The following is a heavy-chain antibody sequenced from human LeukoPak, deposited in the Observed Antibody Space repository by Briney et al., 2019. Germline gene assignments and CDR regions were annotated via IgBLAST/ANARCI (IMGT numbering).Heavy chain of an antibody. V-gene: IGHV3-23*01. CDR3: ACDFDY. J-gene: IGHJ4*02. Sequence: GGSLRLSCAASGFTFSSYAMSCVRQAPGRGREGVSAISCRGGSTYYADSVEGRFPISRDNSKNTLYLQMNSLRAEDTAVYYCACDFDYWGQGNLVTVSS. CDR2: ISCRGGST. CDR1: GFTFSSYA.